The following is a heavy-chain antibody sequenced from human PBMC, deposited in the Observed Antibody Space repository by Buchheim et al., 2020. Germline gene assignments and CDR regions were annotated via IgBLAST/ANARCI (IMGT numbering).Heavy chain of an antibody. CDR3: ASGGYVVVPAAIPSVAVSLTEYFQH. Sequence: EVQLVQSGAEVKKPGESLKISCKGSGYSFTSYWIGWVRQMPGKGLEWMGIIYPGDSDTRYSPSFQGQVTISADKSISTAYLQWSSLKASDTAMYYCASGGYVVVPAAIPSVAVSLTEYFQHWGQGTL. J-gene: IGHJ1*01. CDR2: IYPGDSDT. CDR1: GYSFTSYW. D-gene: IGHD2-2*01. V-gene: IGHV5-51*01.